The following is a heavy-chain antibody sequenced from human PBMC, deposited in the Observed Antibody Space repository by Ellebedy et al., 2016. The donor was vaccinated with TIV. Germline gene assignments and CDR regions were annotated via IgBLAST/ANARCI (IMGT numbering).Heavy chain of an antibody. CDR1: GGSLSRSSYY. J-gene: IGHJ3*02. Sequence: MPSETLSLTCTVSGGSLSRSSYYWGWIRQPPGKGLEWIGSIYRSGSSHYNPSLQSRVTISVDTSKNQFSLKLRSVTAADTVVYYCARRDAFDIWGQGTMVIVSS. CDR2: IYRSGSS. CDR3: ARRDAFDI. V-gene: IGHV4-39*07.